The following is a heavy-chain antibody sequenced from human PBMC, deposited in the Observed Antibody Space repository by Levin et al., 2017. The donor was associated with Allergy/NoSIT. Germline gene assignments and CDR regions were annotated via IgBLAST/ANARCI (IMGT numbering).Heavy chain of an antibody. D-gene: IGHD2-15*01. V-gene: IGHV1-2*02. Sequence: GESLKISCKASGYTFTDYYIQWVRQAPGQGLEWMGWINTNSGGTTYAQKFQGRVTMTRDTSVSTGYMELSRLRSDDTAVYYCARRYCSGGSCYRDYWGQGTLVTVSS. J-gene: IGHJ4*02. CDR2: INTNSGGT. CDR1: GYTFTDYY. CDR3: ARRYCSGGSCYRDY.